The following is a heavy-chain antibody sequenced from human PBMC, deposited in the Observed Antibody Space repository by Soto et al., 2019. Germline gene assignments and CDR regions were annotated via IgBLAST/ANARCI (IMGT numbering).Heavy chain of an antibody. J-gene: IGHJ4*02. V-gene: IGHV3-15*01. CDR1: GFTFSNAW. D-gene: IGHD1-26*01. CDR3: SGAESPDTAYFSLY. Sequence: WGSLRLSCSASGFTFSNAWMSWFRQAPGKGLEWVGRIKSKTDGGTTDYAAPVKGRFTISRDDSKNTLYLQMNSLNIEDSAVYYCSGAESPDTAYFSLYWGQGTPVTVSS. CDR2: IKSKTDGGTT.